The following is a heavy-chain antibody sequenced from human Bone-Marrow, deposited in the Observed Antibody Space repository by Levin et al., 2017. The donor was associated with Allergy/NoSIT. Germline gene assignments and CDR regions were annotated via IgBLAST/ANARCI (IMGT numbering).Heavy chain of an antibody. CDR2: INPNSGGT. V-gene: IGHV1-2*02. J-gene: IGHJ4*02. Sequence: ASVKVSCKVSGYSFTGYYMHWVRQAPGQGLEWMGWINPNSGGTNYAQKFQGRVTMTRDTSSNTAYMELSRLKYDDTAVYYCARDHELSPDYWGQGTLVTVSS. D-gene: IGHD1-7*01. CDR1: GYSFTGYY. CDR3: ARDHELSPDY.